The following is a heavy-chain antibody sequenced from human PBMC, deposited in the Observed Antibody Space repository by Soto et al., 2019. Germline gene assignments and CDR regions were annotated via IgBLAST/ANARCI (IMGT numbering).Heavy chain of an antibody. CDR2: TYYTSKWYN. CDR1: GDSVSSNSAA. J-gene: IGHJ3*02. V-gene: IGHV6-1*01. CDR3: ARSPYSAVRAVDI. D-gene: IGHD4-4*01. Sequence: QVQLQQSGPGLVKPSQTLSLTCAISGDSVSSNSAAWNWIRQSPSRGLELLRRTYYTSKWYNDYSVSLQSRITINPDTPKPQVSLQLNSVTPEDTAVYYCARSPYSAVRAVDIWGQGTMVTVSS.